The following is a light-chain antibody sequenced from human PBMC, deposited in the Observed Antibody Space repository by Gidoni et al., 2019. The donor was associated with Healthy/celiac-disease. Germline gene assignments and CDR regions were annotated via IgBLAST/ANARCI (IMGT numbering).Light chain of an antibody. CDR3: QKYNSAPRLT. CDR2: AAS. Sequence: DIQLTQSPSSLSASVGDRVTITCRASHGIINYLAWYHQKPGKVPKLLIYAASTLQSGGPSRFSGSGSGTAFTITISSMQPADVAAYYCQKYNSAPRLTFGGGTKVEIK. CDR1: HGIINY. J-gene: IGKJ4*01. V-gene: IGKV1-27*01.